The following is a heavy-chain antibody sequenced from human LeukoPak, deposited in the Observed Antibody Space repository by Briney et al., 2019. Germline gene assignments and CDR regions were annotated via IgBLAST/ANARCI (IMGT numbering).Heavy chain of an antibody. CDR2: ISSSSSYI. Sequence: GGSLRLSCAASGFTFSSYSMNWVRQAPGKGLEWVSSISSSSSYIYYADSVKGRFTISRDNAKNSLYLQMNSLRAEDTAVYYCAREDELLGGFDYWGQGTLVTVSS. CDR1: GFTFSSYS. V-gene: IGHV3-21*01. J-gene: IGHJ4*02. CDR3: AREDELLGGFDY. D-gene: IGHD1-26*01.